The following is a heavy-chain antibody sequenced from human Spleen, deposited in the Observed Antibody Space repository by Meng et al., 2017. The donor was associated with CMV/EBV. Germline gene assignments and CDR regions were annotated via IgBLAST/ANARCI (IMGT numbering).Heavy chain of an antibody. CDR1: GYGLTGYD. CDR2: INPNSGST. V-gene: IGHV1-2*02. Sequence: KSSGYGLTGYDMQRVRQATEQGIEWMGWINPNSGSTNYAQKFQGRVTMTRDTSISTAYMELSRLRSDDTAVYYCARGYVVVPAAMAYWGQGTLVTVSS. J-gene: IGHJ4*02. CDR3: ARGYVVVPAAMAY. D-gene: IGHD2-2*01.